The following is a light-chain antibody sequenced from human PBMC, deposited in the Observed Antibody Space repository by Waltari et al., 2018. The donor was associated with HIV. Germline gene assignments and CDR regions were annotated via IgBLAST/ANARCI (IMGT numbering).Light chain of an antibody. J-gene: IGLJ1*01. V-gene: IGLV1-44*01. CDR3: ATWDDSLNAFV. CDR1: SSNIGSNT. CDR2: SNN. Sequence: QSVLTQPPSASETPGQRVTISCSGSSSNIGSNTVNWYQQLPGTAPKLLTYSNNQLPSGVPDRFSGTKSGTSASLAISGLQSDDEADYYCATWDDSLNAFVFGTGTKVTVL.